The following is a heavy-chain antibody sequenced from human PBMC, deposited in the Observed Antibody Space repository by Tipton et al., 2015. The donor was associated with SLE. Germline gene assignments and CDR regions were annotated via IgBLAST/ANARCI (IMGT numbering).Heavy chain of an antibody. J-gene: IGHJ1*01. CDR2: IYYSGST. Sequence: TLSLTCTVSGGSISSYYWSWIRQPPGKGLEWIGYIYYSGSTNYNPSLKSRVTISVDTSKNQFSLKLSSVTAADTAVYYCARGPDRHKGQYFQHWGQGTLVTVSS. CDR3: ARGPDRHKGQYFQH. CDR1: GGSISSYY. V-gene: IGHV4-59*01. D-gene: IGHD1-14*01.